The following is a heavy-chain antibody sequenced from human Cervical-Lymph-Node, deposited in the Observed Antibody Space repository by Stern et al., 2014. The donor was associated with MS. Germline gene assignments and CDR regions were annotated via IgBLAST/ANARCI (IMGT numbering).Heavy chain of an antibody. V-gene: IGHV5-51*01. Sequence: EVQLVQSGPEVKRPGESLKISCQASGYTLTSYWIGWVRQMPGEGLEWIAIIFPGGSDIRYSPYFQGQVTISADKSSSTAYLQWNTLKASDTAIYYCARQRYFDYWGQGTLVTVSS. CDR1: GYTLTSYW. J-gene: IGHJ4*02. CDR3: ARQRYFDY. CDR2: IFPGGSDI.